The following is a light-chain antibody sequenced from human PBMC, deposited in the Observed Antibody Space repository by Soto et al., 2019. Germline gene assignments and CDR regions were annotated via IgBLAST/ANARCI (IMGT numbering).Light chain of an antibody. Sequence: DIVLTQSPGTLSLSPGERATLSCRASQSVSSSYLAWYQQKPGQAPRLLIYGASSMATGIPDRFSGSGSGTDFTLTISRLEPEDFAVYYCQQYGSSSWTFGQGTKVEIK. CDR3: QQYGSSSWT. CDR1: QSVSSSY. CDR2: GAS. J-gene: IGKJ1*01. V-gene: IGKV3-20*01.